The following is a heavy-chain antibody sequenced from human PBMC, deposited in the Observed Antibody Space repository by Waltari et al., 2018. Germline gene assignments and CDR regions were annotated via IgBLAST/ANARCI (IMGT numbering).Heavy chain of an antibody. CDR1: GGSISRGSYY. J-gene: IGHJ4*02. CDR3: ARDGARGSYPDY. Sequence: QVQLQESGPGLVKPSETLSLTCTVSGGSISRGSYYWTWIRQPAGKGLDWIGRIYTSGSTNYNPSLESRVTMSLDTSISTAYMELSSLRSDDTAVYYCARDGARGSYPDYWGQGTQVIVSS. V-gene: IGHV4-61*02. D-gene: IGHD1-26*01. CDR2: IYTSGST.